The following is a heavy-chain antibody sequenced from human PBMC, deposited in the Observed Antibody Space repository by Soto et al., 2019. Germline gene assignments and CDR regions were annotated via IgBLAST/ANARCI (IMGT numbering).Heavy chain of an antibody. CDR2: VFPTFGAA. Sequence: QVQLVQSGTEVKKPGSSVKVSCKASGGTFSTYTISWLRQAPGQGPEWMGGVFPTFGAANYEPKFKGRLTISEDEFTATAYMEMSSLRTEVTAMYYCARDQRNNNVAFDIWGQVTLIIVSS. J-gene: IGHJ3*02. D-gene: IGHD2-8*01. V-gene: IGHV1-69*01. CDR1: GGTFSTYT. CDR3: ARDQRNNNVAFDI.